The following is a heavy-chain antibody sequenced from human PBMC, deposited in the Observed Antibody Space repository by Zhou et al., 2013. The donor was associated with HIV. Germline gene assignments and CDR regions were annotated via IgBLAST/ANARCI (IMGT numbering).Heavy chain of an antibody. CDR1: GYNFNDNY. CDR3: ARSGASLI. Sequence: QVQVEQSGAEVREPGASVNVSCRTSGYNFNDNYIQWIRQAPGQGLEWVGWINPKDGATKFALKFQGRFTLTADTSLRTVSLALTSLTFDDTGTYFCARSGASLIWGQGNPTRRLH. V-gene: IGHV1-2*02. J-gene: IGHJ4*02. CDR2: INPKDGAT.